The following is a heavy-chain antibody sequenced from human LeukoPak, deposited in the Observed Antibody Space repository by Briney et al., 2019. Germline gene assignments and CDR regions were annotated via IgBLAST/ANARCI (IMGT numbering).Heavy chain of an antibody. V-gene: IGHV3-23*01. CDR3: AKEPGGYGDYFGY. J-gene: IGHJ4*02. Sequence: ETLSLTCTVSGGSISSYYWSWIRQPPGKGLEWVSAISGSGGSTYYADSVKGRFTISRDNSKNTLYLQMNSLRAEDTAVYYCAKEPGGYGDYFGYWGQGTLVTVSS. D-gene: IGHD4-17*01. CDR1: GGSISSYY. CDR2: ISGSGGST.